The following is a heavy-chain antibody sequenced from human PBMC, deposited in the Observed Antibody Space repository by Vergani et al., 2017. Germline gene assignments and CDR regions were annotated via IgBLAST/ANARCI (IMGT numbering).Heavy chain of an antibody. CDR2: IYYSGST. CDR1: GGSISSYY. Sequence: QVQLQESGPGLVKPSETLPLTCTVSGGSISSYYWSWIRQPPGKGLEWIGYIYYSGSTNYNPSLKSRVTISVDTSKNPFSLKLSSVTAADTAVYYCARAXGYCSSTSCHSLDYWGQGTLVTVSS. V-gene: IGHV4-59*01. CDR3: ARAXGYCSSTSCHSLDY. D-gene: IGHD2-2*01. J-gene: IGHJ4*02.